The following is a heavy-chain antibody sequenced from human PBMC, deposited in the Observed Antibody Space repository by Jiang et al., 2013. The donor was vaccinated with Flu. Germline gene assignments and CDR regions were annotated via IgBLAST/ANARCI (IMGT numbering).Heavy chain of an antibody. CDR3: ARMDYGGSAY. V-gene: IGHV7-4-1*02. CDR1: GYTFTSYA. J-gene: IGHJ4*02. CDR2: VDTNTGRP. Sequence: SVKVSCKASGYTFTSYAMNWVRQAPGQGFEWLGWVDTNTGRPSYAQGFSGRFLFSLDTSVRTAYLEINSLEAEDTAVYYCARMDYGGSAYWGQGTLVTVSS. D-gene: IGHD4-23*01.